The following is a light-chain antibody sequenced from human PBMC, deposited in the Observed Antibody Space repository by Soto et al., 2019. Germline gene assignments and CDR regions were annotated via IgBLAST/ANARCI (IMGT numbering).Light chain of an antibody. V-gene: IGKV3-20*01. CDR3: QQYGSSPRT. CDR1: QSVSSH. CDR2: DAS. Sequence: EIVLTQSPATLSLSPGERGTLSCRASQSVSSHLAWYQQKPGQAPRLLIYDASKRPTGIPARFSGSGSGTDFTLTISRLEPEDFAVYYCQQYGSSPRTFGQGTKVDIK. J-gene: IGKJ1*01.